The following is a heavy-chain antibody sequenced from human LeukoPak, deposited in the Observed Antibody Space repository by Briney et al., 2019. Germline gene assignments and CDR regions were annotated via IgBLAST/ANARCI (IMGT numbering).Heavy chain of an antibody. CDR3: ARTMVHYYGMDV. J-gene: IGHJ6*02. Sequence: PGGSLRLSCAASGFTFSSYSMNWVRQARGKGLEWVSSISSSSSYIYYADSVKGRFTISRDNAKNSLYLQMNSLRAEDTAVYYCARTMVHYYGMDVWGQGTTVTVSS. CDR2: ISSSSSYI. CDR1: GFTFSSYS. V-gene: IGHV3-21*01. D-gene: IGHD4/OR15-4a*01.